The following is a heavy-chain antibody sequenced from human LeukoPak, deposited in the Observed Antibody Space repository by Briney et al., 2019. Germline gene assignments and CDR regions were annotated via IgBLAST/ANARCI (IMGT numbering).Heavy chain of an antibody. CDR2: ISGSGTTM. CDR3: ARVAYSYGSHFDY. Sequence: GGSLRLSCAASGFTFSDYYMGWIRQAPGKGLEWLSYISGSGTTMYYADSVKGRFTISRDNAKNSLDLQMNSLRAEDTAVYYCARVAYSYGSHFDYWGQGTLVTVSS. J-gene: IGHJ4*02. CDR1: GFTFSDYY. D-gene: IGHD5-18*01. V-gene: IGHV3-11*04.